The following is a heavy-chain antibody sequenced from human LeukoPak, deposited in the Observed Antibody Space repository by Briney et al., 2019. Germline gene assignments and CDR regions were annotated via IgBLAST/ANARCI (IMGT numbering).Heavy chain of an antibody. D-gene: IGHD3-22*01. J-gene: IGHJ4*02. Sequence: GASVKVSCKASGYTFTSYDINWVRQATGQGLEWMGWMNPNSGNTGYAQKFQGRVTITRNTSISTAYMELSSLRSEDTAVYYCARDQYYDSSGHFDYWGQGTLVTVSP. CDR2: MNPNSGNT. CDR3: ARDQYYDSSGHFDY. V-gene: IGHV1-8*01. CDR1: GYTFTSYD.